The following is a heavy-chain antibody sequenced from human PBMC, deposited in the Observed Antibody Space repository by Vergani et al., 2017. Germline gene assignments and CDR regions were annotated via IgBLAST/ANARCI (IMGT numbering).Heavy chain of an antibody. CDR1: GDSVISTDYH. Sequence: QVQLQESGPGLVKPSETLSLTFTVSGDSVISTDYHWGWIRQPPGKGLEWIGIMDYSGSTSYNPSLESRISISFETPKNQFSLRLTSVTAADTAVYYCASKRGACCAAYGHSYDFWGPGTLVGVSS. CDR3: ASKRGACCAAYGHSYDF. D-gene: IGHD2-15*01. V-gene: IGHV4-39*01. CDR2: MDYSGST. J-gene: IGHJ4*02.